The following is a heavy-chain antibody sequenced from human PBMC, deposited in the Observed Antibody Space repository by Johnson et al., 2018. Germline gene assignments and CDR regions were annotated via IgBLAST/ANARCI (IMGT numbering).Heavy chain of an antibody. J-gene: IGHJ6*03. CDR2: IRSKANSYAT. V-gene: IGHV3-73*01. D-gene: IGHD3-10*01. Sequence: VQLVQSGGGLVQPGGSLRLSCAASGFTFSGSAMHWVRQASGQGLEWVGRIRSKANSYATAYAASVKGRFPIPGDNPKNTLYLQKNSLRGGDTAVDYCARATPLVKARWFGEEDYYYYMDVWGKGTTVTVSS. CDR1: GFTFSGSA. CDR3: ARATPLVKARWFGEEDYYYYMDV.